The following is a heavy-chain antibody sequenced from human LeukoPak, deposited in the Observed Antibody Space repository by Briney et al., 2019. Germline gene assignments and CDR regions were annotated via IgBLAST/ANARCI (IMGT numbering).Heavy chain of an antibody. Sequence: ASVKVPCKASGYTFTGYYMHWVRQAPGQGLEWMGWINPNSGGTNYAQKFQGRVTMTRDTSISTAYMELSRLRSDDTAVYYCARDDYDILGLDYWGQGTLVTVSS. CDR2: INPNSGGT. V-gene: IGHV1-2*02. D-gene: IGHD3-9*01. CDR1: GYTFTGYY. J-gene: IGHJ4*02. CDR3: ARDDYDILGLDY.